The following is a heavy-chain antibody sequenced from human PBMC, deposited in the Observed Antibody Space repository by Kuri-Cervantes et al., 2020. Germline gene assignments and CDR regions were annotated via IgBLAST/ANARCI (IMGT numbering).Heavy chain of an antibody. CDR3: ARGCSGGSCQDAFDI. CDR1: GGTFSSYA. J-gene: IGHJ3*02. D-gene: IGHD2-15*01. Sequence: SCKASGGTFSSYAMSWVRQAPGKGLEWVSSISSGSSSIYFADSVKGRFTVSRDNAKNSLYLQMNSLRAEDTAVYYCARGCSGGSCQDAFDIWGQGTMVTVSS. CDR2: ISSGSSSI. V-gene: IGHV3-21*01.